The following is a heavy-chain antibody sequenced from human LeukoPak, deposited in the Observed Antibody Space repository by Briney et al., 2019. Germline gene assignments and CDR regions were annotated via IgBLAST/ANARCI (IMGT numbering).Heavy chain of an antibody. CDR3: ARLLVDRSSYYPFSASRRFDP. D-gene: IGHD6-13*01. J-gene: IGHJ5*02. CDR2: INHSGST. Sequence: SETLSLTCAVYGGSFSGYYWSWIRQPPGKGLEWIGEINHSGSTHYNPSLKSRVTISLDTSKKQFSLKVTSVTAADTALYYCARLLVDRSSYYPFSASRRFDPWGQGTLVTVSS. CDR1: GGSFSGYY. V-gene: IGHV4-34*01.